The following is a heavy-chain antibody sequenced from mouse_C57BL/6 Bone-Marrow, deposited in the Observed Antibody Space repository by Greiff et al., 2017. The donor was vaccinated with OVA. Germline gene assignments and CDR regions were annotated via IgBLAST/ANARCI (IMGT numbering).Heavy chain of an antibody. CDR2: IYPSDSET. J-gene: IGHJ1*03. D-gene: IGHD1-1*01. V-gene: IGHV1-61*01. CDR1: GYTFTSYW. CDR3: ARGTTVVADDWYFDV. Sequence: QVQLQQPGAELVRPGSSVKLSCKASGYTFTSYWMDWVKQRPGQGLEWIGNIYPSDSETHYNQKFKDQATLTVDKSSSTAYMQLSSLTAEDSAVYYGARGTTVVADDWYFDVWGTGTTVTVSS.